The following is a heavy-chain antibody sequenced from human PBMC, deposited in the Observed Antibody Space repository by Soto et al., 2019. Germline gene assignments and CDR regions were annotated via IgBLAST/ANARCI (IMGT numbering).Heavy chain of an antibody. V-gene: IGHV4-59*12. CDR3: VRSEATALDY. Sequence: SETLSLTCTVSGGSISSSYWSWIRQPPGKGLEWIGYIYDSGSTYYNSSLKSRVTMSVDTSKNLFSLKLASVTAADTAVYYCVRSEATALDYWGQGILVTVSS. J-gene: IGHJ4*02. CDR2: IYDSGST. CDR1: GGSISSSY.